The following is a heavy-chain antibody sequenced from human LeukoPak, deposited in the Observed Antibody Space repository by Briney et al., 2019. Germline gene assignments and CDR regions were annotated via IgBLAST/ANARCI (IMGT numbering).Heavy chain of an antibody. V-gene: IGHV1-69*04. D-gene: IGHD5-12*01. CDR2: IIPILGIA. CDR1: GGTFSSYA. CDR3: ARDSGLRAVDY. Sequence: ASVKVSCKASGGTFSSYAISWVRQAPGQGLEWMGRIIPILGIANYAQKFQGRVTITADKSTSTAYMELSSLRSEDTAVYYCARDSGLRAVDYWGQGTLVTVSS. J-gene: IGHJ4*02.